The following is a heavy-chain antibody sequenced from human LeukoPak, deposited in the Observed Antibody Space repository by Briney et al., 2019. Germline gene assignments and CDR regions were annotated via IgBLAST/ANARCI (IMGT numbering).Heavy chain of an antibody. Sequence: GGSLRLSCAASGFTFRIYAMSWVRQAPGKGLEWVSVISGSGGSTYYADSVKGRFTISRDNAKNSLYLQMNSLRAEDTAVYYCARRPSYWGQGTLVTVSS. CDR1: GFTFRIYA. J-gene: IGHJ4*02. CDR2: ISGSGGST. V-gene: IGHV3-23*01. CDR3: ARRPSY.